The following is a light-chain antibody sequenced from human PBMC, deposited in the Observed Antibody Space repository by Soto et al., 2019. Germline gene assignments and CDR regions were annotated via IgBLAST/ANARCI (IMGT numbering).Light chain of an antibody. V-gene: IGLV2-14*01. CDR1: SSDVGGYNH. J-gene: IGLJ3*02. Sequence: QSALTQPASVSGSPGQSITISCTGTSSDVGGYNHVSWYQHHPGKAPKLMIYAVTNRPSGVSNRFSGSKSGNTASLTISGLQAEDEADYYCSSYTSSSTWVFGGGTKVTVL. CDR3: SSYTSSSTWV. CDR2: AVT.